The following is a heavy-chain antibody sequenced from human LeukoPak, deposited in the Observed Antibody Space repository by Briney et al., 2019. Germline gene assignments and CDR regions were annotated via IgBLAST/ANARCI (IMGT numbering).Heavy chain of an antibody. J-gene: IGHJ4*02. CDR3: AKEGSVAGTRWGLDY. CDR1: GFTFSSYG. CDR2: ISYDGSSK. Sequence: AGSSLRLSCAASGFTFSSYGMHWVRQAPGKGLEWVAVISYDGSSKSYADSVKGRFTISRDNSKNTLYLQMNSLRAEDTAVYYCAKEGSVAGTRWGLDYWGQGTLVTVSS. D-gene: IGHD6-19*01. V-gene: IGHV3-30*18.